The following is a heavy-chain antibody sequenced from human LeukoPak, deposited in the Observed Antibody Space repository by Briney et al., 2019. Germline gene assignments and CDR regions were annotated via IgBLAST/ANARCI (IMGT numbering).Heavy chain of an antibody. CDR1: GGSISSYY. Sequence: SETLSLTCTVSGGSISSYYWSWIRQPPGKGLEWIGYIYYSGGTNYNPSLKSRVTISVDTSKNQFSLKLSSVTAADTAVYYCARGGSGSYHIDYWGQGTLVTVSS. J-gene: IGHJ4*02. CDR2: IYYSGGT. CDR3: ARGGSGSYHIDY. V-gene: IGHV4-59*01. D-gene: IGHD1-26*01.